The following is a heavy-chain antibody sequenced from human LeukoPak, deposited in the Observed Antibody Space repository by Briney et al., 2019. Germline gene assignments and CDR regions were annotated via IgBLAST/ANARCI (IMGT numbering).Heavy chain of an antibody. CDR2: IIPILGTA. V-gene: IGHV1-69*13. J-gene: IGHJ4*02. Sequence: SVKVSCKASGGTFSSYAISWVRQAPGQGLEWMGGIIPILGTANYAQKFQGRVTITADESTSTAYMELSSLRSEDTAVYYCARDTDCSGGSCQLVDWGQGTLVTVSS. D-gene: IGHD2-15*01. CDR3: ARDTDCSGGSCQLVD. CDR1: GGTFSSYA.